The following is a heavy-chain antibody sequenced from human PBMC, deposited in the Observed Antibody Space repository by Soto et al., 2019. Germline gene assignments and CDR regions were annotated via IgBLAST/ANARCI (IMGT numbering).Heavy chain of an antibody. CDR2: IYGNDGK. D-gene: IGHD4-4*01. V-gene: IGHV2-5*01. CDR3: GHVEMTTIGAVDQ. Sequence: QITLKESGPTLVKPTQTLTLTCTFSGFSLSTSAVGVGWIRQPPGKALEWLALIYGNDGKRYRPSLKSSLTITKDTSKQEVVLKLTNVDPVDTATYYCGHVEMTTIGAVDQWGQGILVTVSS. J-gene: IGHJ4*02. CDR1: GFSLSTSAVG.